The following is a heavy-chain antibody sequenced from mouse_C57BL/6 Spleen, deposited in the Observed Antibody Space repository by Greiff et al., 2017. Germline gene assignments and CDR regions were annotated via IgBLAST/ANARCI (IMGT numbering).Heavy chain of an antibody. CDR2: IYPGSGST. D-gene: IGHD1-1*01. Sequence: QVQLQQPGAELVKPGASVKMSCKASGYTFTSYWITWVKQRPGQGLEWIGDIYPGSGSTNYNEKFKSKATLTVDTSSSTAYTQLSSLTSQDSAVYYSEREREFTLRYFDVWGTGTTVTVSS. J-gene: IGHJ1*03. CDR3: EREREFTLRYFDV. V-gene: IGHV1-55*01. CDR1: GYTFTSYW.